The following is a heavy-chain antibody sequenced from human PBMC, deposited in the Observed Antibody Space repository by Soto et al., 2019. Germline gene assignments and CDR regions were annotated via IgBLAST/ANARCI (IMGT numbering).Heavy chain of an antibody. J-gene: IGHJ4*02. V-gene: IGHV1-46*03. CDR3: SRGYPPRDQLGNLPGAF. CDR1: GYTFTSYY. Sequence: QVQLVQSGAEVMQPGASVKVSCKASGYTFTSYYIQWVRQAPGQGLEWMGIINPSGGSTNYAQKFQSGVTMTRDTSTSTVYMELSSLRSEDTAIYYCSRGYPPRDQLGNLPGAFWGQGTLVTVSS. CDR2: INPSGGST. D-gene: IGHD1-1*01.